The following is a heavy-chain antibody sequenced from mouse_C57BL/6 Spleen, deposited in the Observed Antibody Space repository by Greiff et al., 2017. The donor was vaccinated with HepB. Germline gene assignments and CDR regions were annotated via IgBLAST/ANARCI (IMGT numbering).Heavy chain of an antibody. D-gene: IGHD1-1*01. Sequence: EVQVVESGGGLVKPGGSLKLSCAASGFTFSSYAMSWVRQTPEKRLEWVATISDGGSYTYYPDNVKGRFTISRDNAKNNLYLQMSHLKSEDTAMYYCTRDGAYYYGSSLFDYWGQGTTLTDSS. J-gene: IGHJ2*01. CDR3: TRDGAYYYGSSLFDY. CDR1: GFTFSSYA. V-gene: IGHV5-4*01. CDR2: ISDGGSYT.